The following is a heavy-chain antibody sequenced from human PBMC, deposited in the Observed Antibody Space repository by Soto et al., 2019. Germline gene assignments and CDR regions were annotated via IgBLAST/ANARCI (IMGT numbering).Heavy chain of an antibody. Sequence: GNIGGYGGRRIRQPPREGLEWIGEINHSGSTNYNPSLKSRVTISVDTSKNQFSLKLSSVTAADTAVYYCARGVYSYGYYYYYGMDVWGQGTTVTVSS. CDR2: INHSGST. V-gene: IGHV4-34*01. CDR1: GNIGGYG. J-gene: IGHJ6*02. CDR3: ARGVYSYGYYYYYGMDV. D-gene: IGHD5-18*01.